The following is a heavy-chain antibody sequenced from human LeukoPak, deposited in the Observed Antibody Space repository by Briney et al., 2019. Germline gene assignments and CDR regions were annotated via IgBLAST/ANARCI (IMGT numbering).Heavy chain of an antibody. CDR2: ISSSSNYI. D-gene: IGHD1-26*01. Sequence: GGSLRLSCAASGFTFSNYSMNWVRQAPGKGLEWVSSISSSSNYIYYADSVKGRFTISRDNAKNSLYLQMNSLRAEDTAVYYCAKRGAEVGATVAPGDYWGQGTLVTVSS. CDR1: GFTFSNYS. J-gene: IGHJ4*02. V-gene: IGHV3-21*04. CDR3: AKRGAEVGATVAPGDY.